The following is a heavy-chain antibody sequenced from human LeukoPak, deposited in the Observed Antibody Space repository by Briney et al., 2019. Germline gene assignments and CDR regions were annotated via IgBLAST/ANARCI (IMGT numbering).Heavy chain of an antibody. J-gene: IGHJ4*02. Sequence: SETLSLTCAVYGGSFSGYYWSWIRQPPGKGLEWIGEINHSGSTNYNPSLKSRVTISVDTSKNQFSLKLSSVTAADTAVYYCARLLRSGGVSIAVAGSPHQGLDYWGQGTLVTVSS. V-gene: IGHV4-34*01. CDR2: INHSGST. CDR3: ARLLRSGGVSIAVAGSPHQGLDY. CDR1: GGSFSGYY. D-gene: IGHD6-19*01.